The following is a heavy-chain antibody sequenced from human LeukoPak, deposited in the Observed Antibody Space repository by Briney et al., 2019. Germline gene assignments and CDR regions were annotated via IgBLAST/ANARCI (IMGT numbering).Heavy chain of an antibody. CDR2: IDYSGST. D-gene: IGHD5-24*01. V-gene: IGHV4-31*03. J-gene: IGHJ4*02. Sequence: SQTLSLTCTVSGGSISSGGYYWSWFRQHPGKGLEWIGYIDYSGSTYYNPSLKSRVTILVDTSKNQFSLKLSSVTAADTAVYYCARGDRDPYFDYWGQGSLVTVSS. CDR1: GGSISSGGYY. CDR3: ARGDRDPYFDY.